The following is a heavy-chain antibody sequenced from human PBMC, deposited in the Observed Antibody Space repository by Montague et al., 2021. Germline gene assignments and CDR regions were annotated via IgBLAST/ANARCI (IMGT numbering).Heavy chain of an antibody. CDR1: GFSFSSLW. J-gene: IGHJ5*01. D-gene: IGHD5-18*01. Sequence: SLRLSCAASGFSFSSLWMHWVRQAPGKGLVWVSQITSDGSDTNYADSVKGRFTISRDNAKSTLYLQMNSLRDEDTAVIYCVRDRPTAWFDSWGQGTLVTVSS. CDR2: ITSDGSDT. CDR3: VRDRPTAWFDS. V-gene: IGHV3-74*01.